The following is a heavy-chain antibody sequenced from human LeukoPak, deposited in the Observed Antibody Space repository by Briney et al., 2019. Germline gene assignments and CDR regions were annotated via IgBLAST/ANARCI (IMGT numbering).Heavy chain of an antibody. Sequence: GGSLRLSCEGSGFTFSNYAMSWVRQAPGKGLEWVSSISGGSGSIHYADSVTGRFTISRDNSKNTLYLQMNSLRTEDTAVYYCAKDRTSDWLPNDYWGQGTLVTVSS. D-gene: IGHD3-9*01. CDR2: ISGGSGSI. CDR1: GFTFSNYA. V-gene: IGHV3-23*01. J-gene: IGHJ4*02. CDR3: AKDRTSDWLPNDY.